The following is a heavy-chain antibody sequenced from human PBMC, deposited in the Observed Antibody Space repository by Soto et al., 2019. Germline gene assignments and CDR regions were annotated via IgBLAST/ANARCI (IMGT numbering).Heavy chain of an antibody. J-gene: IGHJ4*02. CDR2: IYYSGST. V-gene: IGHV4-59*01. CDR3: ARERGSSGGLDY. D-gene: IGHD6-6*01. Sequence: PSETLSLTCTVSGGSISSYYWSWIRQPPGKGLEWIGYIYYSGSTNYNPSLKSRVTISVDTSKNQFSLKLSSVTAADTAVYYCARERGSSGGLDYWGQGTLVTVSS. CDR1: GGSISSYY.